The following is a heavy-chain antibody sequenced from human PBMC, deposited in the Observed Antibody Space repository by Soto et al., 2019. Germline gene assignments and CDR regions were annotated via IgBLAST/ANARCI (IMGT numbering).Heavy chain of an antibody. D-gene: IGHD3-10*01. V-gene: IGHV3-23*01. CDR1: GFTFSSYA. Sequence: GGSLRLSCAASGFTFSSYAMSWVRQAPGKGLEWVSAISGSGGSTYYADSVKGRFTISRDNSKNTLYLQMNSLRAEDTAEYYCAKTWEYSITMVRGVTPIDYWGQGTLVTVSS. J-gene: IGHJ4*02. CDR2: ISGSGGST. CDR3: AKTWEYSITMVRGVTPIDY.